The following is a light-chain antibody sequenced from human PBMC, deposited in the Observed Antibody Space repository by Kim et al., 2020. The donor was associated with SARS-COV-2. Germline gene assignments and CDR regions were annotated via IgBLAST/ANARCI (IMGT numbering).Light chain of an antibody. V-gene: IGKV1-33*01. J-gene: IGKJ2*01. CDR3: QQYDNLPYT. CDR1: HDIRNF. CDR2: DAS. Sequence: DIQMTQSPSSLSASVGDRVTITCQASHDIRNFLNWYQQKPGQAPKLLIYDASTLQTGVPSRFTGSGSGTDFTLTISSLQSEDIAMYSCQQYDNLPYTFGQGTKVDIK.